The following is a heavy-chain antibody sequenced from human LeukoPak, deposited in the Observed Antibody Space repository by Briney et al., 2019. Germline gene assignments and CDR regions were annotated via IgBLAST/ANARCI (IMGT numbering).Heavy chain of an antibody. CDR2: INPNSGGT. V-gene: IGHV1-2*02. CDR3: ARDPNDYGDYVGFDP. J-gene: IGHJ5*02. CDR1: GYTFTGYY. Sequence: ASVKVSCKASGYTFTGYYMHWVRQAPGQGLEWMGWINPNSGGTNYAQKFQGRVTMTRDTSISTAYMELSRLRSDDTAVYYCARDPNDYGDYVGFDPWGQGTLVTVSS. D-gene: IGHD4-17*01.